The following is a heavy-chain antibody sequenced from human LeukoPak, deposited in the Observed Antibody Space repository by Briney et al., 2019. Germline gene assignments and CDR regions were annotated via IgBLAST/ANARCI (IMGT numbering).Heavy chain of an antibody. Sequence: ASVKVSCKASGYTFTSYGISWVRQAPGQGLEWMGWISAYNGNTNYAQKLQGRVTMTTDTSTSTAYTELRSLRSDDTAVYYCAREAGYCSGGSCYADYWGQGTLVTVSS. V-gene: IGHV1-18*01. CDR2: ISAYNGNT. J-gene: IGHJ4*02. CDR3: AREAGYCSGGSCYADY. CDR1: GYTFTSYG. D-gene: IGHD2-15*01.